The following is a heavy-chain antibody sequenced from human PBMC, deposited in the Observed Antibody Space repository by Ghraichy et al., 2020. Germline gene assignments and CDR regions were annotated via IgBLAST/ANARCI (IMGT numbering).Heavy chain of an antibody. Sequence: SGPTLVKPTETLTLTCTVSGFSLSNARMGVSWIRQPPGKALEWLAHIFSNDEKSYSTSLKSRLTISKDTSKSQVVLTMTNMDPVDTATYYCARINADDFWSGYYRSGWFDPWGQGTLVTVSS. J-gene: IGHJ5*02. CDR1: GFSLSNARMG. V-gene: IGHV2-26*01. D-gene: IGHD3-3*01. CDR2: IFSNDEK. CDR3: ARINADDFWSGYYRSGWFDP.